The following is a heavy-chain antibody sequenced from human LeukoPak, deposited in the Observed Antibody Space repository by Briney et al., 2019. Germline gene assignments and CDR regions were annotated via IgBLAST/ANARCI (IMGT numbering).Heavy chain of an antibody. V-gene: IGHV4-34*01. CDR2: INHSGST. CDR1: GGSFSGYY. J-gene: IGHJ4*02. Sequence: SETLSLTCAVYGGSFSGYYWSWIRQPPGKGLEWIGEINHSGSTNYNPSLKSRVTISVDTSKSQFSLKLSSVTAADTAVYYCARTTYYDILTGYAGGYYFDYWGQGTLVTVSS. CDR3: ARTTYYDILTGYAGGYYFDY. D-gene: IGHD3-9*01.